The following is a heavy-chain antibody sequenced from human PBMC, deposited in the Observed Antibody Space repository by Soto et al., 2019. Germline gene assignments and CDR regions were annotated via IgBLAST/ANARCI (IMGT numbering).Heavy chain of an antibody. D-gene: IGHD6-6*01. CDR2: ISWDGGST. CDR3: AKDMYPRRIAARPEGYYYYGMDV. V-gene: IGHV3-43*01. CDR1: GFTFDDYT. J-gene: IGHJ6*02. Sequence: PGGSLRFSCAASGFTFDDYTMHWVRQAPGKGLEWVSLISWDGGSTYYADSVKGRFTISRDNSKNSLYLQMNSLRTEDTALYYCAKDMYPRRIAARPEGYYYYGMDVWCQGTTVTVSS.